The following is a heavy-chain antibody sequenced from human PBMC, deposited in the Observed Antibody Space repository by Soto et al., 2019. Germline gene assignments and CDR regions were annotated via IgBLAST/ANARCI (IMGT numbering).Heavy chain of an antibody. V-gene: IGHV3-74*01. Sequence: EVQLVESGGGLVQPGGSLRLSCAASGSTFSSYWMHWVRQAPGKGLVWVSRINSDGSSTSYADSVKGRFTISRDNAKNTLYLQMNSLRAEDTAVYYCAREGRGVVVPGGTDVWGQGTTVTVSS. CDR2: INSDGSST. J-gene: IGHJ6*02. D-gene: IGHD2-2*01. CDR3: AREGRGVVVPGGTDV. CDR1: GSTFSSYW.